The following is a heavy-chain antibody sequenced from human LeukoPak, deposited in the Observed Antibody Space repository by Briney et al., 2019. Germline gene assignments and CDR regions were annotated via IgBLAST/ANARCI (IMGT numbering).Heavy chain of an antibody. Sequence: SETLSLTCTVSGGSIRSASSRDYYWGWIRQPPGKGLQYIGSVYYSGTAYYNPSLKSRVTVSVDTSKNQFSLRLSSVTAADTAVYYCASGWRSSGSPLDHWGQGILVTVSS. CDR1: GGSIRSASSRDYY. CDR3: ASGWRSSGSPLDH. D-gene: IGHD6-19*01. V-gene: IGHV4-39*01. CDR2: VYYSGTA. J-gene: IGHJ4*02.